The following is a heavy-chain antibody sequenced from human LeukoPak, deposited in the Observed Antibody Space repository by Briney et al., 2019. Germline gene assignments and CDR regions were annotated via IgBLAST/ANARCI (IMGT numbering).Heavy chain of an antibody. CDR1: GFTFSSYA. D-gene: IGHD6-19*01. V-gene: IGHV3-23*01. Sequence: GGSLRLSCAASGFTFSSYAMSWVRQAPGKGLEWVSAISGSGGSTYYADSVKGRFTISRDNSKNTLYLQMNSLRAEDTAVYYCAKDRSSSGWYASFFDYWGQGTLVTMSS. CDR3: AKDRSSSGWYASFFDY. J-gene: IGHJ4*02. CDR2: ISGSGGST.